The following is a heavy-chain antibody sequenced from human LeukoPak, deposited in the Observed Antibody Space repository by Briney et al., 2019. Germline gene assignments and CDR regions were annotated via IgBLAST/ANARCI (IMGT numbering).Heavy chain of an antibody. V-gene: IGHV4-34*01. D-gene: IGHD3-16*01. Sequence: SETLSLTCAVYGGSFSGYYWSWIRQPPGKGLEWIGEINHSGSTNYNPSLKSRVTISVDTSKNQFSLKPSSVTAADTAVYYCATNRRGYDDVYGMDVWGQGTTVTVSS. CDR3: ATNRRGYDDVYGMDV. CDR2: INHSGST. J-gene: IGHJ6*02. CDR1: GGSFSGYY.